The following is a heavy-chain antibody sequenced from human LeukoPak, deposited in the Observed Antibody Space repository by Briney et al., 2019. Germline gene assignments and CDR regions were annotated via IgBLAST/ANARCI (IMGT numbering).Heavy chain of an antibody. CDR1: GYSIRSGDY. CDR2: IYHSGST. D-gene: IGHD4-17*01. J-gene: IGHJ4*02. CDR3: ARNRSVTTTPGFDH. V-gene: IGHV4-38-2*01. Sequence: SETLSLTCAVSGYSIRSGDYWGWIRQSPGKGLEWIGSIYHSGSTHYTPSLKSRVTISVDTSKNQFSLMLSSVTAADTAVYYCARNRSVTTTPGFDHWGQGTLVTVSS.